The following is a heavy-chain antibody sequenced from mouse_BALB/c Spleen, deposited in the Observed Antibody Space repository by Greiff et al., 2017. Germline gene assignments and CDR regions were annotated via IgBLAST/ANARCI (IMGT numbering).Heavy chain of an antibody. V-gene: IGHV2-3*01. CDR1: GFSLTSYG. CDR3: ASITTVVAYYAMDY. Sequence: VQVVESGPGLVAPSQSLSITCTVSGFSLTSYGVSWVRQPPGKGLEWLGVIWGDGSTNYHSALISRLSISKDNSKSQVFLKLNSLQTDDTATYYCASITTVVAYYAMDYWGQGTSVTVSS. J-gene: IGHJ4*01. D-gene: IGHD1-1*01. CDR2: IWGDGST.